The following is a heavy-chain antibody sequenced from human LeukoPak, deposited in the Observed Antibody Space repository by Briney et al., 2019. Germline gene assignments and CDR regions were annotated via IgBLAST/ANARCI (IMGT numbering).Heavy chain of an antibody. V-gene: IGHV3-20*04. CDR3: ATHYYDSSGYYYDHAFDI. CDR1: GFTLDDYG. CDR2: INWNGGST. J-gene: IGHJ3*02. Sequence: GGSLRLSCAASGFTLDDYGMTWVRQAPGKGLEWVSSINWNGGSTGYADSVKGRFTISRGNSKNTLYLQMNNLRAEDTAVYYCATHYYDSSGYYYDHAFDIWGQGTMVTVSS. D-gene: IGHD3-22*01.